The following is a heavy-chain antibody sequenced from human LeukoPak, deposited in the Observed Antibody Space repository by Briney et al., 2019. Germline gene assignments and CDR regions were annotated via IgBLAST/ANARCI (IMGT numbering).Heavy chain of an antibody. CDR3: ARDLGYSYGSEAGAFGY. J-gene: IGHJ4*02. D-gene: IGHD5-18*01. CDR2: ISSSSSYI. Sequence: PGGSLRLSCAASGFTFSSYSMNWVRQAPGKGLEWVSSISSSSSYIYYADSVKGRFTISRDNAKNSLYLQMNSLRAEDTAVYYCARDLGYSYGSEAGAFGYWGQGTLVTVSS. V-gene: IGHV3-21*01. CDR1: GFTFSSYS.